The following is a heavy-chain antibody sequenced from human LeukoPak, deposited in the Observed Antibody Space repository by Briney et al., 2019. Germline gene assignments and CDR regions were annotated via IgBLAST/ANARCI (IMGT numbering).Heavy chain of an antibody. CDR2: IYSSGAT. D-gene: IGHD2-2*01. CDR3: ARRTPGPQLDEYVAYFFDH. V-gene: IGHV4-4*09. J-gene: IGHJ4*02. CDR1: GGSITTYN. Sequence: PSDTLSLICTVSGGSITTYNWIWIRQTPGQALEWIGHIYSSGATKYNPSLKSRATILLDTSKNQLSLKLSSVSAADTAVYYCARRTPGPQLDEYVAYFFDHWGQGTQVTVSS.